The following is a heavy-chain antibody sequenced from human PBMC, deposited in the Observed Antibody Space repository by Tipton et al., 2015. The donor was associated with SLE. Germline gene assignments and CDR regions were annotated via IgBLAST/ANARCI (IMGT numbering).Heavy chain of an antibody. V-gene: IGHV4-39*07. CDR3: ARRAGQWYFDL. CDR2: TYYSGST. Sequence: LRLSCTVSGGSISSSSYYWGWIRQPPGKGLEWIGSTYYSGSTYYNPSLKSRVTISVDTSKNQFSLKLSSVTAADTAVYYCARRAGQWYFDLWGRGTLVTVSS. D-gene: IGHD6-19*01. J-gene: IGHJ2*01. CDR1: GGSISSSSYY.